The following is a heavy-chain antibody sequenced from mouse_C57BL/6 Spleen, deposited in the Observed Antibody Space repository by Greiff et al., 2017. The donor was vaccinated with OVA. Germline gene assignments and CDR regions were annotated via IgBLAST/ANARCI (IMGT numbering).Heavy chain of an antibody. CDR1: GFSLTSYG. Sequence: VKLVESGPGLVAPSQSLSITCTVSGFSLTSYGVSWVRQPPGKGLEWLGVIWGDGSTNYHSALISRLSISKDNSKSQVFLKLNNLQTDDTATYYCAKQAFDYYSSSALWYFDVWGTGTTVTVSS. J-gene: IGHJ1*03. D-gene: IGHD1-1*01. V-gene: IGHV2-3*01. CDR3: AKQAFDYYSSSALWYFDV. CDR2: IWGDGST.